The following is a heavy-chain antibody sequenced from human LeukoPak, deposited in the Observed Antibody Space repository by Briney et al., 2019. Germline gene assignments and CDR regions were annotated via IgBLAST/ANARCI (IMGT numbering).Heavy chain of an antibody. CDR1: GGSISSGSYY. Sequence: SQTLSLTCTVSGGSISSGSYYWSWIRQPPGKGLEWIGYIYYSGSTNYNPSLKSRVTISVDTSKNQFSLKLSSVTAADTAVYYCARDRYSSSSGWFDPWGQGTLVTVSS. D-gene: IGHD6-6*01. CDR2: IYYSGST. CDR3: ARDRYSSSSGWFDP. J-gene: IGHJ5*02. V-gene: IGHV4-61*01.